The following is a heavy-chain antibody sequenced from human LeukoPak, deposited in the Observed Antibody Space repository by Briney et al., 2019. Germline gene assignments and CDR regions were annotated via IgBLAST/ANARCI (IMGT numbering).Heavy chain of an antibody. CDR1: VYTFTGYY. CDR3: ARDFPDRSGWSFDY. D-gene: IGHD6-19*01. J-gene: IGHJ4*02. V-gene: IGHV1-2*02. Sequence: SVKVSRKPSVYTFTGYYMHWVRQAPGQGLEWMGWINPNSGGTNYAQKFQGRVTMTRGTSISTAYMELSRLRSDDTAVYYCARDFPDRSGWSFDYGGQGTVVSVSS. CDR2: INPNSGGT.